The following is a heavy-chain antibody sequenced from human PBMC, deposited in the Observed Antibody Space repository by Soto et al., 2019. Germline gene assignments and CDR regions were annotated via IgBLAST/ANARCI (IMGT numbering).Heavy chain of an antibody. V-gene: IGHV3-30*03. D-gene: IGHD4-17*01. CDR3: ARDYANAFDI. CDR2: ISYDGSNK. CDR1: GFTFSSYG. Sequence: QVQLVESGGGVVQPGRSLRLSCAASGFTFSSYGMHWVRQAPGKGLEWVAVISYDGSNKYYADSVKGRFTISRDNSKNTLYLQMNSLRAEDTAVYYCARDYANAFDIWGQGTMVTVSS. J-gene: IGHJ3*02.